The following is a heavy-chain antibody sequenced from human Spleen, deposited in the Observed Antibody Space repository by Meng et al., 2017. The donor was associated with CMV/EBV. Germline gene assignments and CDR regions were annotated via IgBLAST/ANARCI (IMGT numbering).Heavy chain of an antibody. CDR2: IIPIFGTA. J-gene: IGHJ6*02. Sequence: SVQVSCKASGGTFSSYAISWVRQAPGQGLEWMGGIIPIFGTANYAQKFQGRVTITTDESTSTAYMELSSLRSEDTAVYYCARDRVYSALGGVIVNTDYYYYYGMDVWGQGTTVTVSS. D-gene: IGHD3-16*02. CDR1: GGTFSSYA. CDR3: ARDRVYSALGGVIVNTDYYYYYGMDV. V-gene: IGHV1-69*05.